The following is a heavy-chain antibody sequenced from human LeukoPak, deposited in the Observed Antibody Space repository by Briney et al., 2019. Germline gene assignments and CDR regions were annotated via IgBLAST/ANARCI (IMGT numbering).Heavy chain of an antibody. CDR2: ISSSSSYI. CDR3: ARIVVVTATSKDY. CDR1: GFTFSGYS. V-gene: IGHV3-21*01. J-gene: IGHJ4*02. D-gene: IGHD2-21*02. Sequence: PGGSLRLSCAASGFTFSGYSMNWVRQAPGKGLEWVSSISSSSSYIYYADSVKGRFTISRDDAKNSLYLQMNSLRAEDTAVYYCARIVVVTATSKDYWGQGTLVTVSS.